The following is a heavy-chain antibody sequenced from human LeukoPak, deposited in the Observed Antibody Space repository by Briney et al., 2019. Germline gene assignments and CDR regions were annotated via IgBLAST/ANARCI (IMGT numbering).Heavy chain of an antibody. V-gene: IGHV3-73*01. CDR2: IRSKANNYAT. Sequence: GGSLRLSCAASGFTFSGSAMHWVRQASGKGLEWVGRIRSKANNYATAYAASVKGRFTISRDDSKNTAYLQMNSLRAEDTAVYYCARDCSSTSCYEGLDYWGQGTLVTVSS. D-gene: IGHD2-2*01. J-gene: IGHJ4*02. CDR1: GFTFSGSA. CDR3: ARDCSSTSCYEGLDY.